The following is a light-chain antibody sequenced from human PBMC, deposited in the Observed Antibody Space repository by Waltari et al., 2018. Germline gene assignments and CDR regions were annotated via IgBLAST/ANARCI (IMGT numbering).Light chain of an antibody. Sequence: DIVMTQSPDSLTVSLGEGATINCKSSQSVLYSSNNKNYLAWYQHKPGQPPKLLIYWASTRESGVPDRFSGSGSGTDFTLTISSLQAEDVAVYFYQQYYNTPPTFGQGTKLEIK. CDR1: QSVLYSSNNKNY. CDR2: WAS. J-gene: IGKJ2*01. CDR3: QQYYNTPPT. V-gene: IGKV4-1*01.